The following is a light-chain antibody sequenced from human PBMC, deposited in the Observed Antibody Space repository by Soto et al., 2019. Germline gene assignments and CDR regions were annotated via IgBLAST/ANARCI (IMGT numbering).Light chain of an antibody. V-gene: IGKV1-39*01. CDR3: QQSHVT. J-gene: IGKJ1*01. CDR2: RIS. CDR1: QILSRY. Sequence: DIQMTQSPSSLSASVGDRVTITCRASQILSRYLSWYQQKPGKIPKLLIYRISELQSGVPSRFSGNGSGTDFTLTISSLQPEDFATYYCQQSHVTFGQGTKVEIK.